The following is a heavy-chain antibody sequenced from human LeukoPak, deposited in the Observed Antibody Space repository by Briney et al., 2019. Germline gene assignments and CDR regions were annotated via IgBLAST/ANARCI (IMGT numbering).Heavy chain of an antibody. J-gene: IGHJ6*03. V-gene: IGHV3-23*01. D-gene: IGHD6-6*01. CDR3: AKDAARYYYYYYMDV. CDR2: IGGSGGST. CDR1: GFTFSSYA. Sequence: GGSLRLSCAASGFTFSSYAMSWVRQAPGKGLEWVSAIGGSGGSTYYADSVKGRFTISRDNSKDTLYLQMNSLRAEDTAVYYCAKDAARYYYYYYMDVWGKGTTVTVSS.